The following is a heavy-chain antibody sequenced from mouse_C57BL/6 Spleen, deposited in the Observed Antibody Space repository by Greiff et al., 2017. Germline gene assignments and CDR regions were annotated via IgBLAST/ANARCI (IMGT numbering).Heavy chain of an antibody. D-gene: IGHD1-1*01. CDR1: GYTFTDYY. CDR3: ARPYYYGSSFWFAY. CDR2: INPNNGGT. J-gene: IGHJ3*01. V-gene: IGHV1-26*01. Sequence: VQLQQSGPELVKPGASVKISCKASGYTFTDYYMNWVKQSHGKSLEWIGDINPNNGGTSYNQKFKGKDTLTVDKSSSTAYMELRSLTSEDSAVYYCARPYYYGSSFWFAYWGQGTLVTVSA.